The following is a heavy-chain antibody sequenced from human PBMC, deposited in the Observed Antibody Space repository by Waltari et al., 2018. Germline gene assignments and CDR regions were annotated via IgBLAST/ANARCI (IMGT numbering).Heavy chain of an antibody. Sequence: QVQLQESGPGLVKPSETLSLPCTVSGGSISSYYWRWIRHPPGKGLEWIGYIYYSGSTNYNPSLKSRVTISVDTSKNQFSLKLSSVTAADTAVYYCARGNIAARPWWFDPWGQGTLVTVSS. CDR3: ARGNIAARPWWFDP. V-gene: IGHV4-59*01. D-gene: IGHD6-6*01. CDR1: GGSISSYY. J-gene: IGHJ5*02. CDR2: IYYSGST.